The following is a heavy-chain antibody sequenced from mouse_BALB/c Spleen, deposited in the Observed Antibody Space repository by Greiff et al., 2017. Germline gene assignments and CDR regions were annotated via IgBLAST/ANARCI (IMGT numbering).Heavy chain of an antibody. CDR2: ISSGSSTI. Sequence: EVKLVESGGGLVQPGGSRKLSCAASGFTFSSFGMHWVRQAPEKGLEWVAYISSGSSTIYYADTVKGRFTISRDNPKNTLFLQMTSLRSEDTAMYYCARRYYGSSYYAMDYWGQGTSVTVSS. J-gene: IGHJ4*01. CDR3: ARRYYGSSYYAMDY. V-gene: IGHV5-17*02. CDR1: GFTFSSFG. D-gene: IGHD1-1*01.